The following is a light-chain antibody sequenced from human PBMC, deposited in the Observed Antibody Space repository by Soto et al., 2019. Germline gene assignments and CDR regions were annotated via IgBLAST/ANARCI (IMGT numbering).Light chain of an antibody. V-gene: IGKV3-20*01. Sequence: EIVLTQSPGTLPLSPGERATLSCRASQSVSSSYLAWYQQKPGQAPRLLIYGASSRATGIPDRFSGSGSGTDFALTISRLEREDFGVYYCQQYGSSPPWTVGQGNKVEIK. CDR2: GAS. CDR3: QQYGSSPPWT. CDR1: QSVSSSY. J-gene: IGKJ1*01.